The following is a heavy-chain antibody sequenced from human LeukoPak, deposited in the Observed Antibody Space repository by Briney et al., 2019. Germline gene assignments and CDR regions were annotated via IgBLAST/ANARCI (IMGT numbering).Heavy chain of an antibody. CDR2: IYYSGST. Sequence: SETLSLTCTVSGGSISSGGYYWSWIRQHPGKGLGWFGYIYYSGSTYYNPSLKSRVTISVDTSKNQFSLKLSSVTAADTAVYYCAAAPTLLDSSGYFDYWGQGTLVTVSS. CDR3: AAAPTLLDSSGYFDY. CDR1: GGSISSGGYY. D-gene: IGHD3-22*01. J-gene: IGHJ4*02. V-gene: IGHV4-31*03.